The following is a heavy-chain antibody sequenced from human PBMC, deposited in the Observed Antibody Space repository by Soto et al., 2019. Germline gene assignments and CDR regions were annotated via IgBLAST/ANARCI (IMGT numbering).Heavy chain of an antibody. J-gene: IGHJ6*02. CDR1: GGTFSSYT. D-gene: IGHD2-2*01. Sequence: SVKVSCKASGGTFSSYTISWVRQAPGQGLEWMGRIIPILGIANYAQKFQGRVTITADKSTSTAYMELRSLRSDDTAVYYCARDTHLAWDPSFDYYYYGMDVWGQGTTVTVAS. V-gene: IGHV1-69*04. CDR2: IIPILGIA. CDR3: ARDTHLAWDPSFDYYYYGMDV.